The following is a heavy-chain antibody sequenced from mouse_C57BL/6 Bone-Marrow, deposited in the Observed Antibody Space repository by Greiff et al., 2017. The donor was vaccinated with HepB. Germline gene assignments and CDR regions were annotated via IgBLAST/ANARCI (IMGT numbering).Heavy chain of an antibody. V-gene: IGHV14-2*01. J-gene: IGHJ2*01. CDR1: GFNIKDYY. D-gene: IGHD2-5*01. Sequence: VQLQQSGAELVKPGASVKLSCTASGFNIKDYYMHWVKQRTEQGLEWIGRIDPEDGETKYDPKFQGKATITADTASNTAYLQLSSLTSEDTAVYYCARRTYYSNLDYWGQGTTLTVSS. CDR3: ARRTYYSNLDY. CDR2: IDPEDGET.